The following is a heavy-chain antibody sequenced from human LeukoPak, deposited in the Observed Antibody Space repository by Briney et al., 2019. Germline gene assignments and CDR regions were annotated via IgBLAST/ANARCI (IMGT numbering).Heavy chain of an antibody. CDR1: GFTFSTYG. CDR3: AKDNFWSAFES. J-gene: IGHJ5*01. CDR2: ISGNGDTT. V-gene: IGHV3-23*01. Sequence: PGGSLRLSCAASGFTFSTYGMSWVRQVPGKGLEWVSAISGNGDTTYYADSVKGRFTISRDNSKNTVSLQMNNLRAEDSAIFYCAKDNFWSAFESWGQGTLVTVSS. D-gene: IGHD3-3*01.